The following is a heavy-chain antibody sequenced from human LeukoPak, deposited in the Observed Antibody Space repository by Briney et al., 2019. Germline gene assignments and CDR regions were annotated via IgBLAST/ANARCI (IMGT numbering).Heavy chain of an antibody. CDR1: GYTFTSYD. D-gene: IGHD3-9*01. CDR3: ARGPPHAYYDILTGYYRWFWFDP. Sequence: ASVKVSCKASGYTFTSYDINWVRQATGQGLEWMGWMNPNSGNTGYAQKFQGRVTMTRNTSISTAYMELSSLRSEDTAVYYCARGPPHAYYDILTGYYRWFWFDPWGQGTLVTVSS. CDR2: MNPNSGNT. V-gene: IGHV1-8*01. J-gene: IGHJ5*02.